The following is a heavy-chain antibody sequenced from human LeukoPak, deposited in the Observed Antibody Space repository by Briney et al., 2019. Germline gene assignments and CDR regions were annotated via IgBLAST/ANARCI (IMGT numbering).Heavy chain of an antibody. D-gene: IGHD4-17*01. V-gene: IGHV1-18*03. CDR1: GYTFTSYG. J-gene: IGHJ4*02. CDR3: AREGRYGEYVDY. CDR2: ISAYNGNT. Sequence: ASVKVSCKASGYTFTSYGISWVRQAPGQGLEWMGWISAYNGNTNYAQKLQGRVTMTTDTSTSTAYMELSSLRSDDMSIYYCAREGRYGEYVDYWGQGTPVTVSS.